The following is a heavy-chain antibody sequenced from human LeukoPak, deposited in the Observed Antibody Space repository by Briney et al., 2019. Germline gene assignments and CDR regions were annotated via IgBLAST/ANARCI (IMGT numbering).Heavy chain of an antibody. D-gene: IGHD6-19*01. J-gene: IGHJ6*03. CDR3: ARDLLIAVAGLGYYYMDV. V-gene: IGHV4-59*12. CDR1: GGSISSYY. Sequence: PSETLSLTCTVSGGSISSYYWSWIRQPPGKGLEWIGYIYYSGSTNYNPSLKSRVTISVDTSKNQFSLKLSSVTAADTAVYYCARDLLIAVAGLGYYYMDVWGKGTTVTVSS. CDR2: IYYSGST.